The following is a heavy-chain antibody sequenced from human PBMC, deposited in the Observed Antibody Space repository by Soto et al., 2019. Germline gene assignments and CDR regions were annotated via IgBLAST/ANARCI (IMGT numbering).Heavy chain of an antibody. CDR1: GASLSSISYY. CDR3: ASRHCSGGSCYNHGFDS. J-gene: IGHJ4*02. Sequence: SETLSLTCTVSGASLSSISYYWGWIRQPPGKGLEWVGSIFFTGNIYYNPSLKSRVTISVDTSRNQFSLMVNSVTAADTAVYYCASRHCSGGSCYNHGFDSWGQGALVPVYS. CDR2: IFFTGNI. D-gene: IGHD2-15*01. V-gene: IGHV4-39*01.